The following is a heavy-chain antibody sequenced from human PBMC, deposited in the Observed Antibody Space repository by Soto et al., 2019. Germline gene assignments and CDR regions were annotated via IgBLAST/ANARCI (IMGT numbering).Heavy chain of an antibody. J-gene: IGHJ4*02. V-gene: IGHV4-59*12. CDR2: IYYSGST. CDR1: GDSISSYY. Sequence: QVQLQESGPGLVKPSETLSLTCTVSGDSISSYYWSWIRQPPGKGLEWIGYIYYSGSTNYNPSLKSRVTISVHTSKNQFSLKLSSVTAADTAVYYCARAGGLVHFDCWGQGTLVTVSS. D-gene: IGHD6-19*01. CDR3: ARAGGLVHFDC.